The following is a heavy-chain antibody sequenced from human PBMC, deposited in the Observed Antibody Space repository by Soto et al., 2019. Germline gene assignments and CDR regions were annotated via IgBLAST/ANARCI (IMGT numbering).Heavy chain of an antibody. J-gene: IGHJ6*03. Sequence: SGPTLVNPTETLTLTCTVSGFSLSNGKVGVSWIRQPPGKALEWLAHIFSNDEISYRTSLKSKLTISEDTSKSQVVLTMTNVDPVDTATYYCARILFGRSVAGGYFYMDVWGKGTTVTVSS. CDR1: GFSLSNGKVG. CDR3: ARILFGRSVAGGYFYMDV. D-gene: IGHD6-19*01. V-gene: IGHV2-26*01. CDR2: IFSNDEI.